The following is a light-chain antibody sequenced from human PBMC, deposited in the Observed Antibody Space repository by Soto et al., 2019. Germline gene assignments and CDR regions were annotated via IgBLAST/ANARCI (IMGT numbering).Light chain of an antibody. CDR1: SSDIGAYDY. J-gene: IGLJ1*01. V-gene: IGLV2-14*01. CDR3: SSYTSSSTAYV. Sequence: QSVLTQPASVSGSPGQSIAISCTGSSSDIGAYDYVSWYQQRPVKAPKLMIFDVTNRPSGVSDRFSGSKSGNTASLTISGLQTEDEDDYYCSSYTSSSTAYVFGTGAKVTVL. CDR2: DVT.